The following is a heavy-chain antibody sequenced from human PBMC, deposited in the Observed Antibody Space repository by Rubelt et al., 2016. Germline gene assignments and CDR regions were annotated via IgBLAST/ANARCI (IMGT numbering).Heavy chain of an antibody. CDR2: VYYSGRT. CDR3: ARDHPIVVGCFDY. CDR1: GGSISSGSYY. J-gene: IGHJ4*02. D-gene: IGHD3-22*01. Sequence: QVQLQESGPGLVKPSETLSLTCTVSGGSISSGSYYWGWIRQPPGKELEWLGSVYYSGRTYYNPSLKSRVSMSAHTSKNQFSLKLSVVTEADTAVYYCARDHPIVVGCFDYRGQGTLVTVSS. V-gene: IGHV4-39*07.